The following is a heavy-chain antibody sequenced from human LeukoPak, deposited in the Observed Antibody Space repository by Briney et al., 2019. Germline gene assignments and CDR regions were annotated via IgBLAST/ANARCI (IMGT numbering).Heavy chain of an antibody. Sequence: GASVKVSCEASGYTFTSYAMHWVRQAPGQRLEWMGWINAGNGNTKYSQEFQGRVTITRDTSASTAYMELSSLRSEDMAVYYCARGHYYDSSGYYFNWFDPWGQGTLVTVSS. V-gene: IGHV1-3*03. CDR1: GYTFTSYA. J-gene: IGHJ5*02. CDR2: INAGNGNT. CDR3: ARGHYYDSSGYYFNWFDP. D-gene: IGHD3-22*01.